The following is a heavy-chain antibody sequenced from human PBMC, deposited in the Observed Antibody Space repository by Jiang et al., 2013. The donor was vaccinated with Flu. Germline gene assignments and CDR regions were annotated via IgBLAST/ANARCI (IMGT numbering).Heavy chain of an antibody. V-gene: IGHV4-59*08. CDR1: GGSISSYY. Sequence: GSGLVKPSETLSLTCTVSGGSISSYYWSWIRQPPGKGLECIGYIYYSGTTNYNPSLKSRVTISVDTSKNQFSLKLSSVTAADTAVYYCARILSGLRSIDYWGQGTLVTVSS. D-gene: IGHD3-9*01. CDR3: ARILSGLRSIDY. CDR2: IYYSGTT. J-gene: IGHJ4*02.